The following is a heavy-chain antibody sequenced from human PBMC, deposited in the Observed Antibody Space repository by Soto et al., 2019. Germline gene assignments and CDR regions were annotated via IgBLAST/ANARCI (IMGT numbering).Heavy chain of an antibody. CDR3: AKEGNWNYPYYYYYMDV. CDR1: GFTFSSYA. V-gene: IGHV3-23*01. CDR2: ISGSGGST. J-gene: IGHJ6*03. D-gene: IGHD1-7*01. Sequence: GSLRLSCAASGFTFSSYAMSWVRQAPVKGLEWVSAISGSGGSTYYADSVKGRFTISRDNSKNTLCLQMNSLRAEDTAVYYCAKEGNWNYPYYYYYMDVWGKGTTVTVSS.